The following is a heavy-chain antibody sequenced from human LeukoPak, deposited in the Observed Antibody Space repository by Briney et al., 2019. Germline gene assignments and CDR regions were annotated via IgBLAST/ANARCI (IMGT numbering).Heavy chain of an antibody. CDR1: GFTVSSNY. V-gene: IGHV3-23*01. CDR2: ISGSGGST. CDR3: AKDVVVTAIYYFDY. J-gene: IGHJ4*02. D-gene: IGHD2-21*02. Sequence: GGSLRLSCAAPGFTVSSNYMSWVRQAPGKGLEWVSAISGSGGSTYYADSVKGRFTISRDNSKNTLYLQMNSLRAEDTAVYYCAKDVVVTAIYYFDYWGQGTLVTVSS.